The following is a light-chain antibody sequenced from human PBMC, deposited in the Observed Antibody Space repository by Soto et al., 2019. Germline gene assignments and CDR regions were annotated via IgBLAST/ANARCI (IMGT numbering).Light chain of an antibody. CDR1: QSVSSSY. Sequence: EIVLTQSPGTLSLSPGGRATLSCRASQSVSSSYLAWYQQKPGHAPRLLIYGASSRATDIPDRFSGSGSGTDFTLTISRLEPEDFAVYYCQQYRSSPRTFGQGTKVDIK. CDR3: QQYRSSPRT. J-gene: IGKJ1*01. V-gene: IGKV3-20*01. CDR2: GAS.